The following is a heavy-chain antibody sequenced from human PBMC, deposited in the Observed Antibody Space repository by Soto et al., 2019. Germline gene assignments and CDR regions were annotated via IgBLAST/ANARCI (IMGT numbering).Heavy chain of an antibody. Sequence: PXXTLSLACTVSGGSISSSSYDWGWIRQPPGKGLEWIGSIYYSGSTYYNPSLKSRVTISVDTSKNQFSLKLSSVTAADTAVYYCARPYDFWSGPDAFDIWGQGTMVTVS. V-gene: IGHV4-39*01. CDR2: IYYSGST. J-gene: IGHJ3*02. D-gene: IGHD3-3*01. CDR1: GGSISSSSYD. CDR3: ARPYDFWSGPDAFDI.